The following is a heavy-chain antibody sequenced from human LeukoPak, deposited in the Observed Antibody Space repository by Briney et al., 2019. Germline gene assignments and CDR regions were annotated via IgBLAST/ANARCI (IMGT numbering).Heavy chain of an antibody. D-gene: IGHD6-19*01. CDR1: DDSISRDF. V-gene: IGHV4-59*01. CDR3: AGLPHVSGWPFDY. Sequence: SVTLSFTCTASDDSISRDFWTWIRQPPGKGVEWIGYIRYSGRTEYNPSLKSRVTISIQTSKNQFSLTFTSVTAADTAIYYCAGLPHVSGWPFDYWGQGILVTVSS. CDR2: IRYSGRT. J-gene: IGHJ4*02.